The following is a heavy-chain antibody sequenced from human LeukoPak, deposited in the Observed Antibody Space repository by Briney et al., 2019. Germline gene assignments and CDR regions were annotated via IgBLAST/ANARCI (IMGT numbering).Heavy chain of an antibody. CDR3: ATAKGGRLLDQI. J-gene: IGHJ3*02. Sequence: ASVKVSCKVSGYTLTELSMHWVRQAPGKGLEWMGGFDPEDGETIYAQKFQGKVTMTEDTSTDTAYMELISLRSEDKAVYYCATAKGGRLLDQIWGQGTMVTVSS. V-gene: IGHV1-24*01. D-gene: IGHD1-1*01. CDR1: GYTLTELS. CDR2: FDPEDGET.